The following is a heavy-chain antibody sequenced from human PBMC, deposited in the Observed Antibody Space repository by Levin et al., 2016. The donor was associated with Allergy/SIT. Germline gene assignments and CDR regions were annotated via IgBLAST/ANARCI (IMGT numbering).Heavy chain of an antibody. CDR1: GGSISSYY. V-gene: IGHV4-59*01. D-gene: IGHD2-2*01. CDR3: ARDRVPAAIRGWDGDYYYYGMDV. CDR2: IYYSGST. J-gene: IGHJ6*02. Sequence: SETLSLTCTVSGGSISSYYWSWIRQPPGKGLEWIGYIYYSGSTNYNPSLKSRVTISVDTSKNQFSLKLSSVTAADTAVYYCARDRVPAAIRGWDGDYYYYGMDVWGQGTTVTVSS.